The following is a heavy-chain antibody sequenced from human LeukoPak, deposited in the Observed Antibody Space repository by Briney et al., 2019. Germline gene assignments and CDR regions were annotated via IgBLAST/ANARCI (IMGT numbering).Heavy chain of an antibody. CDR3: ARDTLNGPFVISLDY. Sequence: GGSLRLSCAASGFSFASYEMNWVRQAPGKGLEWVSHISSDGHVGRYVDSVRGRFTMSRDSAKDLLFLQMNGLRAEDTAVYYCARDTLNGPFVISLDYWGQGALVTVSS. V-gene: IGHV3-48*03. J-gene: IGHJ4*02. D-gene: IGHD3-9*01. CDR2: ISSDGHVG. CDR1: GFSFASYE.